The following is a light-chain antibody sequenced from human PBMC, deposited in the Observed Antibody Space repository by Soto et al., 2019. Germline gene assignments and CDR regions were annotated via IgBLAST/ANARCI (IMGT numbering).Light chain of an antibody. CDR3: QQRANWPLTT. V-gene: IGKV3-11*01. CDR1: QSVDSY. CDR2: GAS. J-gene: IGKJ5*01. Sequence: EIVLTQSPASLSLSPGERATLSCRASQSVDSYLVWYQQKPGQAPGLLIFGASNRATGIPARFSGSGSGTDFTLTIRSLEPEDFAIYYCQQRANWPLTTFGHGTRLEIK.